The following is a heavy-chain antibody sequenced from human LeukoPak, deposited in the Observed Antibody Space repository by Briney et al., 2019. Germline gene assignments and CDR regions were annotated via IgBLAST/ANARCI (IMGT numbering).Heavy chain of an antibody. J-gene: IGHJ6*02. CDR2: IIPILGIA. Sequence: ASVKVSCKASGGTFSSYAISWVRQAPRQGLEWMGRIIPILGIANYAQKFQGRVTITADKSTSTAYMELSSLRSEDTAVYYCARGDTVLPGMDVWGQGTTVTVSS. D-gene: IGHD4-11*01. CDR1: GGTFSSYA. CDR3: ARGDTVLPGMDV. V-gene: IGHV1-69*04.